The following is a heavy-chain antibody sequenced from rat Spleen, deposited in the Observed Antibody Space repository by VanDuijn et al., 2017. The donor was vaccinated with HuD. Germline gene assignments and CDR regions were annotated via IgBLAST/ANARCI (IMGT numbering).Heavy chain of an antibody. CDR3: ARRHYGYTDYFDY. D-gene: IGHD1-11*01. V-gene: IGHV5-29*01. CDR2: ISYDGSST. J-gene: IGHJ2*01. CDR1: GFTFRNYG. Sequence: EVQLVESGGGLVQPGGSLRLSCTTSGFTFRNYGMAWVCQAPTKGLEWVATISYDGSSTYYRDSVKGRFTISRDNTKSTLSLQMDSLRSEDTATYYCARRHYGYTDYFDYWGQGVMVPVSS.